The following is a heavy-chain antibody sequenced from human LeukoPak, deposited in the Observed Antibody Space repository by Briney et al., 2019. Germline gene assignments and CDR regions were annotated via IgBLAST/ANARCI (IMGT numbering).Heavy chain of an antibody. V-gene: IGHV3-30-3*02. J-gene: IGHJ6*02. CDR1: GSTFSNYA. CDR3: AKDRGYCSGGNCYNQYGMDV. CDR2: ISYHRRSV. D-gene: IGHD2-15*01. Sequence: GTSLRLSCAASGSTFSNYAMNWVRQAPGKGLEWVAIISYHRRSVDYADSAKGRFTMSRDHSKNTLSLQMNSLRAEDTAVYYCAKDRGYCSGGNCYNQYGMDVWGQGTTVTVSS.